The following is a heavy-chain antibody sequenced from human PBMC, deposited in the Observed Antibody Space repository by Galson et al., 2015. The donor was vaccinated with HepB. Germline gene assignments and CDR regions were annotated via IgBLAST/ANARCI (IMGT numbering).Heavy chain of an antibody. CDR2: IYSGGST. Sequence: SLRLSCAASGFTVSSNYMSWVRQAPGKGLEWVSVIYSGGSTYYADPVKGRFTISRDNSKNTLYLQMNSLRAEDTAVYYCARSAVAGYYFDYWGQGTLVTVSS. V-gene: IGHV3-53*01. CDR1: GFTVSSNY. J-gene: IGHJ4*02. D-gene: IGHD6-19*01. CDR3: ARSAVAGYYFDY.